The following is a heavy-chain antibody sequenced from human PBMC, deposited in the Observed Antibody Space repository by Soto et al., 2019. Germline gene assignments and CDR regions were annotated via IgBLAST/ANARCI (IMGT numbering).Heavy chain of an antibody. CDR1: GFTFSNYA. D-gene: IGHD6-13*01. CDR2: ISGSGGST. J-gene: IGHJ4*02. Sequence: EVQLLESEGSFVQPGGSLRLSCAASGFTFSNYAVTWVRQAPGKGLEWVSTISGSGGSTYYADSVKGRFTISRDNSKNTQYLQMNSLRAEDTAVYYCAKDQGSSWYEIDYWGQGTLVTVSS. CDR3: AKDQGSSWYEIDY. V-gene: IGHV3-23*01.